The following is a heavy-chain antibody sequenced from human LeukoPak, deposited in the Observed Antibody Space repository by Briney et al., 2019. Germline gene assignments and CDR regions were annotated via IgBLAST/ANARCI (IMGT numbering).Heavy chain of an antibody. CDR3: ARLRRNGDSGGFYYYYGS. CDR2: INPVASYI. CDR1: GFTFSSFS. Sequence: GGSLRLSCAAPGFTFSSFSINWVRQAPGKGLEWVSSINPVASYIYYADSVRGRFTISRDNAKNSLYLQMNSLRAEDTGVYYCARLRRNGDSGGFYYYYGSWGQGTLVTVSS. D-gene: IGHD2-21*01. V-gene: IGHV3-21*01. J-gene: IGHJ4*02.